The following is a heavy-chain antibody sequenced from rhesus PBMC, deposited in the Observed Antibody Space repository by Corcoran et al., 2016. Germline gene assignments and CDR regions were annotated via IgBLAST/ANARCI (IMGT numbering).Heavy chain of an antibody. J-gene: IGHJ1*01. D-gene: IGHD2-21*01. CDR3: ARSSVVVASEYFEF. V-gene: IGHV2-174*01. CDR1: GFSLSTSGMG. Sequence: QVTLKESGPALVKPTQTLTLTCPFSGFSLSTSGMGVGWLRQPPVNALAWLALIYWDDDKYYSTSLKSRLTISKDTSKNQVVLTMTNMDPVDTATYYCARSSVVVASEYFEFWGQGALVTVSS. CDR2: IYWDDDK.